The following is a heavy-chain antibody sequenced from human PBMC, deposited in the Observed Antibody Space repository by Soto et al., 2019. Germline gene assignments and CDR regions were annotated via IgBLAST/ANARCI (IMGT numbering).Heavy chain of an antibody. J-gene: IGHJ4*02. Sequence: GGSLRLSCAASGFTFSSYGMHWVRQAPGKGLEWVAVISYDGSNKYYADSVKGRFTISRDNSKNTLYLQMNSLRAEDTAVYYCAKDRAPSGHYYDSSGAFDYWGQGTLVTVSS. CDR1: GFTFSSYG. CDR3: AKDRAPSGHYYDSSGAFDY. V-gene: IGHV3-30*18. CDR2: ISYDGSNK. D-gene: IGHD3-22*01.